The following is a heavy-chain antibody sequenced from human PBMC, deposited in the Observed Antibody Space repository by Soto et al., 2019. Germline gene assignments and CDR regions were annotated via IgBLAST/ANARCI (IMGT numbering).Heavy chain of an antibody. V-gene: IGHV3-7*03. J-gene: IGHJ4*02. CDR1: GFRFSYYW. Sequence: EVRLVESGGGLVQAGGSLRLSCVASGFRFSYYWMNWVRQAPGKGLEWVANVKEDGSEEFYVDSVRGRFTVSRDNGTNALYLQMNGLRVEDTAVYYCVRGYCGYEAIRLQVFDYWGQGALVAVSS. CDR3: VRGYCGYEAIRLQVFDY. CDR2: VKEDGSEE. D-gene: IGHD5-12*01.